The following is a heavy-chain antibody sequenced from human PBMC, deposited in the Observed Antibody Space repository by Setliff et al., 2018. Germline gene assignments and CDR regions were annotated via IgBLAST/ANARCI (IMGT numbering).Heavy chain of an antibody. Sequence: SETLSLTCTVSGASVRTYYWTWIRQPPGKGLEWIGNIYGMGETKYHPSLKSRVTISLDKTKNAFSLRLTSVTAADTGVHFCARSVDPDVWGKGTTVTGSS. CDR3: ARSVDPDV. CDR2: IYGMGET. CDR1: GASVRTYY. J-gene: IGHJ6*04. V-gene: IGHV4-4*08.